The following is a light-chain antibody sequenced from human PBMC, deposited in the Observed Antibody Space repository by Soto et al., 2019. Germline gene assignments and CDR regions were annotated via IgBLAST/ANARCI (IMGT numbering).Light chain of an antibody. CDR2: DVS. Sequence: QSALTQPASVYGSPGQSITISCTGTSSEVGGYNYVSWYQQHPGKAPKLMIYDVSNRPSGVSNRFSGSKSGNTASLTISGLQAEDEADYYCSSYTSSSTLGVFGGGTQLTVL. CDR3: SSYTSSSTLGV. CDR1: SSEVGGYNY. V-gene: IGLV2-14*01. J-gene: IGLJ2*01.